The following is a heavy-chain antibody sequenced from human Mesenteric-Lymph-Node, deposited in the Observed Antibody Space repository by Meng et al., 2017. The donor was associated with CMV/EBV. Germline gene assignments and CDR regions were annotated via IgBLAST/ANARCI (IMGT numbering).Heavy chain of an antibody. Sequence: TNFCLHWVRQAPGQGLDWMGMFNPVDETATYAHNFQGRVTMAMDMSTSTVYMDLSSLRADDTAVYYCARESQPRVSQWGKLTGLSYNVWGQGTLVTVSS. D-gene: IGHD1-26*01. V-gene: IGHV1-46*01. J-gene: IGHJ3*01. CDR1: TNFC. CDR2: FNPVDETA. CDR3: ARESQPRVSQWGKLTGLSYNV.